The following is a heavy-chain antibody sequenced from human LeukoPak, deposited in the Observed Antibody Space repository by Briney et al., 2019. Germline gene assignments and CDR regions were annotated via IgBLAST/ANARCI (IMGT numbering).Heavy chain of an antibody. D-gene: IGHD2-2*01. CDR1: GGSISSYY. Sequence: SETLSLTCTVSGGSISSYYWSWIRQPAGKGREWIGRIYTSGSTNYNPSLKSRVTMSVDTSKNQFSLKLSSVTAADTAVYYCARDFRYCSSTSCYLGDAFDIWGQGTMVTVSS. J-gene: IGHJ3*02. CDR2: IYTSGST. V-gene: IGHV4-4*07. CDR3: ARDFRYCSSTSCYLGDAFDI.